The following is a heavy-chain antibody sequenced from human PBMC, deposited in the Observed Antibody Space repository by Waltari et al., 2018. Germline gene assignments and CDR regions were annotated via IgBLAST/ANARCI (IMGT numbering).Heavy chain of an antibody. V-gene: IGHV3-30*01. CDR3: ARGDCSSTSCYSLES. Sequence: QLHLVESGGGVVQSGKSRRLPCAASGFTIKDFAMHWVRQAPGQGLEWVSVISSDGTNKYYADSVKGRFTISRDNSGGTLYLQMNSLRPQDTAIYFCARGDCSSTSCYSLESWGHGTLVTVS. D-gene: IGHD2-2*01. CDR2: ISSDGTNK. CDR1: GFTIKDFA. J-gene: IGHJ1*01.